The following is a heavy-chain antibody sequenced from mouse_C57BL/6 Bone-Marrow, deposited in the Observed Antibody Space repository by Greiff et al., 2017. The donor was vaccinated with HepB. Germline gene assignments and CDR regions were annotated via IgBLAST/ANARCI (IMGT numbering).Heavy chain of an antibody. D-gene: IGHD2-2*01. J-gene: IGHJ4*01. Sequence: EVKLQESGAELVRPGASVKLSCTASGFNIKDDYMHWVKQRPEQGLEWIGWIDPENGDTEYASKFQGKATITADTSSNTAYLQLSSLTSEDTAVYYCTTMDTTGYYYAMDYWGQGTSVTVSS. CDR3: TTMDTTGYYYAMDY. V-gene: IGHV14-4*01. CDR1: GFNIKDDY. CDR2: IDPENGDT.